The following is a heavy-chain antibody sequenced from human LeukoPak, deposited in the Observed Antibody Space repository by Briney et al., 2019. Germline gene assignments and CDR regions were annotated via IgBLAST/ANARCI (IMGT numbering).Heavy chain of an antibody. Sequence: SETLSLTCTVSGGSISSYYWSWIRQPPGKGLEWIGYIYYSGSTNYNPSLESRVTISVDTSKNQFSLKLSSVTAADTAVYYCARASNSEYSSGWYIDYWGQGTLVTVSS. CDR3: ARASNSEYSSGWYIDY. J-gene: IGHJ4*02. D-gene: IGHD6-19*01. CDR1: GGSISSYY. V-gene: IGHV4-59*01. CDR2: IYYSGST.